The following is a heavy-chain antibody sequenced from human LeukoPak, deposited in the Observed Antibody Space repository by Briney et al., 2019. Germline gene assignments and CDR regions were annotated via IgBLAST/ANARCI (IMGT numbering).Heavy chain of an antibody. CDR2: ITGRSDKT. J-gene: IGHJ4*02. CDR1: GFNFNKYD. D-gene: IGHD6-19*01. CDR3: AKGGWLDD. Sequence: GSLRLSCAASGFNFNKYDMTWARQAPGKGLEWVSTITGRSDKTYYTDSVKGRFVTSRDNSKDTLYLQMNSLRAEDTALYYCAKGGWLDDLGQGALVTVSS. V-gene: IGHV3-23*01.